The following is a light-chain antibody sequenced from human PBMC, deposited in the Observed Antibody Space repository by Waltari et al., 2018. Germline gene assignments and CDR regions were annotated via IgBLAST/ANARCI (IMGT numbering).Light chain of an antibody. V-gene: IGKV3-20*01. Sequence: VCTQSLGTLSLSLGEREPPSCTARQSVSTYLAWYQQRPGQAPRLLIYAASTRATGIPDRFSGSGSGTDFSLTISSLEPEDFAVYYCQNHDSLPAKFGQGTKVEIK. CDR3: QNHDSLPAK. CDR1: QSVSTY. CDR2: AAS. J-gene: IGKJ1*01.